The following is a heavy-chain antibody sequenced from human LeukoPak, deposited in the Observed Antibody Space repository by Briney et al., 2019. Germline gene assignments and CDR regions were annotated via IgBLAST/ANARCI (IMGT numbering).Heavy chain of an antibody. V-gene: IGHV4-34*01. CDR2: INHSGST. J-gene: IGHJ6*03. CDR3: ARHLYYYYYYMDV. Sequence: SETLSLTCTVSGGSISSYYWSWIRQPPGKGLEWIGEINHSGSTNYNPSLKSRVTISVDTSKNQFSLKLSSVTAADTAVYYCARHLYYYYYYMDVWGKGTTVTVSS. CDR1: GGSISSYY.